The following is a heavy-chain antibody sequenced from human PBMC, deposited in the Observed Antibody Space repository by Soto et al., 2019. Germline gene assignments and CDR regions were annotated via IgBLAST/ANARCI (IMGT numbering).Heavy chain of an antibody. Sequence: SETLSLTCTVSGDSISDYYWSWIRQPAGQGLEWLGRIYTSGSTYYNPSLKSRVTMSVDTSKNQFSLKLSSVTAADTAVYYCAGDQGYYYSGIDVWGQGTTVTAP. CDR3: AGDQGYYYSGIDV. CDR2: IYTSGST. J-gene: IGHJ6*02. V-gene: IGHV4-4*07. CDR1: GDSISDYY.